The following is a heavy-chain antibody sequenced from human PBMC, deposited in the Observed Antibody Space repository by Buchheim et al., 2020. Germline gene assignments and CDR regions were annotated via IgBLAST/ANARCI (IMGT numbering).Heavy chain of an antibody. CDR1: GFTFSDFY. V-gene: IGHV3-74*01. Sequence: EVQLVESGGGLVQPGVSLRLSCAASGFTFSDFYMTWFRQAPGKGLVWVSRINSDGSSTNYADSVTGRFTVSRDNAKNTLYLQMNSLRDEDTAVYYCATTNWLDPWGQGTL. CDR2: INSDGSST. J-gene: IGHJ5*02. CDR3: ATTNWLDP.